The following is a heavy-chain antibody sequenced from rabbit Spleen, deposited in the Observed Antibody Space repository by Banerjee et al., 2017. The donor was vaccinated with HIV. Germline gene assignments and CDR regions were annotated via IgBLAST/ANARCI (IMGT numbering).Heavy chain of an antibody. D-gene: IGHD8-1*01. CDR2: IGTTTIKT. CDR1: GFDLSGGYY. Sequence: QSLEESGGDLVKPGASLTLTCTASGFDLSGGYYMCWVRQAPGKGLEWITCIGTTTIKTYYASWAKGRFTISKTSSTTVTLQMTSLTAADTATYFCARDSGTSFSTYGMDLWGQGTLVTVS. CDR3: ARDSGTSFSTYGMDL. J-gene: IGHJ6*01. V-gene: IGHV1S40*01.